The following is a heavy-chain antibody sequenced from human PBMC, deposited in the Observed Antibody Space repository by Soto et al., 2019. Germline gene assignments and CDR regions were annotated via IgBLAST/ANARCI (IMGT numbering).Heavy chain of an antibody. J-gene: IGHJ5*02. CDR2: IYNSGST. D-gene: IGHD1-26*01. Sequence: QVQLQESGPGLVRPSGTLSLTCAVSGASISSTTSGNWWSWVRQPPGKGLEWIGAIYNSGSTNYNPSLKSRVTMSVDKSKNQFSLKLMSMIAADTAVYYCARMVGATLVDLWGRGTLVTVSS. CDR3: ARMVGATLVDL. CDR1: GASISSTTSGNW. V-gene: IGHV4-4*02.